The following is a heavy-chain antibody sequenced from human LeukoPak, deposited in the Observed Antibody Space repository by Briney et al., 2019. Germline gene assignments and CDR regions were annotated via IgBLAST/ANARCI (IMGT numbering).Heavy chain of an antibody. D-gene: IGHD5-18*01. V-gene: IGHV4-61*02. Sequence: SETLSLTCTVSGDSISRGRYYWSWVRQPAGKELEWIGRIYASGKTDYNPYTPSLKSRVAMSLDTSKNQFSLKLSSVTAADTAVYYCARGTAMVPIDYWGQGTLVTVSS. CDR3: ARGTAMVPIDY. CDR2: IYASGKT. CDR1: GDSISRGRYY. J-gene: IGHJ4*02.